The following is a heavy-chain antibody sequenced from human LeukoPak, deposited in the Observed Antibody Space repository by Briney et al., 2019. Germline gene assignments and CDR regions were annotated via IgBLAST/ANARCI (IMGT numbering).Heavy chain of an antibody. CDR1: GGSISSYY. D-gene: IGHD3-16*01. J-gene: IGHJ5*02. Sequence: PSETLSLTCTVPGGSISSYYWSWIRQPPGKGLEWIGYIYTSGSTNYNPSLKSRVTISVDTSKNQFSLKLSSVTAADTAVYYCARHRDDWDFFDPWGQGTLVTVSS. V-gene: IGHV4-4*09. CDR2: IYTSGST. CDR3: ARHRDDWDFFDP.